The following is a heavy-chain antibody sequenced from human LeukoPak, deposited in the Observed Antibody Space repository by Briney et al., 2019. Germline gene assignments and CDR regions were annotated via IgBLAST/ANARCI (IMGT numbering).Heavy chain of an antibody. CDR1: RFTFSSYS. CDR2: ISSSSSCI. CDR3: VGGDY. J-gene: IGHJ4*02. V-gene: IGHV3-21*01. D-gene: IGHD6-25*01. Sequence: PGGSLRLSCAASRFTFSSYSMNWVRQAPGKGLEWVSSISSSSSCIYYADSVKGRFTISRDNAKNSLYLQMNSLRAEDTAVYYCVGGDYWGQGTLVTVSS.